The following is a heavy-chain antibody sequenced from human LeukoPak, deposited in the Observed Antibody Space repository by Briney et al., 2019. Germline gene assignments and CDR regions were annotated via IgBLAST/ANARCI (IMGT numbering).Heavy chain of an antibody. D-gene: IGHD3-10*01. J-gene: IGHJ4*02. CDR1: GGSISSYY. V-gene: IGHV4-59*01. CDR2: IYYSGST. Sequence: SETLSLTCTVSGGSISSYYWSWIRQPPGKGLEWIGYIYYSGSTNYNPSLKSRVTISVDTSKNQFSLKLSSVTAADTAVYYCARHLRGVTMVRGVIAPYNYFDYWGQGTLVTVSS. CDR3: ARHLRGVTMVRGVIAPYNYFDY.